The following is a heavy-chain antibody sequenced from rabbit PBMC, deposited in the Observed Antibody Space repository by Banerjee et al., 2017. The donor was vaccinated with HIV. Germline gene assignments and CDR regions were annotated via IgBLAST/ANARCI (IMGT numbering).Heavy chain of an antibody. V-gene: IGHV1S45*01. CDR1: GFTLSSSYY. D-gene: IGHD8-1*01. CDR3: ARDSGAGSSAYYYFSL. J-gene: IGHJ4*01. CDR2: IAPGSSDRT. Sequence: QEQLEESGGGLVKPGGCLELFRKASGFTLSSSYYMCWVRQAPGKGLEWIACIAPGSSDRTDYASWAKGRFTISKTSSTTVTLQMTSLTAADTATYFCARDSGAGSSAYYYFSLWGPGTLVTV.